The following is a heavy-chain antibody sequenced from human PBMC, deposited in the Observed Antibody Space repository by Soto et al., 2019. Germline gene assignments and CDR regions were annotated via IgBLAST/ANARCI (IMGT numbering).Heavy chain of an antibody. CDR2: LSYDGTNE. CDR1: GFTFSSYG. D-gene: IGHD3-10*01. V-gene: IGHV3-33*01. J-gene: IGHJ5*02. CDR3: ARGYYGSGHNWFDP. Sequence: GGSLRLSCVASGFTFSSYGMHWVRQAPGKGLEWVAALSYDGTNEYYADSVKGRFTLSRDNAKNTLYLQMNSPRTEDTAVYYCARGYYGSGHNWFDPWGQGT.